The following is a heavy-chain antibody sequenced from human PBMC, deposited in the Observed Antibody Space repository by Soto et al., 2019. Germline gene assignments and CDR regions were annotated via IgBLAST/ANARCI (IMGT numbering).Heavy chain of an antibody. CDR2: ISGDGINT. J-gene: IGHJ4*02. CDR1: GFNFGFFG. Sequence: QIQLVESGGDVVQPGRSLRLSCAASGFNFGFFGMHWVRQAPGKGLEWVAFISGDGINTHYADSVRGRFTLSRDYSKKTMYLQMDTLREDDTALYYCARGNLSFDFDSWGQGTLVNVSS. CDR3: ARGNLSFDFDS. V-gene: IGHV3-30*03. D-gene: IGHD3-10*01.